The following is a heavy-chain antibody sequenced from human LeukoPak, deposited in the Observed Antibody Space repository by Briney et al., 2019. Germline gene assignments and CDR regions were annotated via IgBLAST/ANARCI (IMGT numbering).Heavy chain of an antibody. V-gene: IGHV3-23*01. CDR2: IGRSGDST. CDR1: GFTFSSYE. D-gene: IGHD4-17*01. J-gene: IGHJ4*02. CDR3: AKGGVDH. Sequence: PGGSLRLSCAASGFTFSSYEMSWIRQAPGKGLEWVSAIGRSGDSTYYTDSVKGRFTISRDNSRNTLSLQMNNLRAEDTAIYYCAKGGVDHWGQGTLVTVSP.